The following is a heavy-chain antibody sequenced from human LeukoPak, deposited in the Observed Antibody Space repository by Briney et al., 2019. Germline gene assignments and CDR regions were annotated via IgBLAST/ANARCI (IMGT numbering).Heavy chain of an antibody. D-gene: IGHD6-6*01. CDR2: IYYSGST. CDR3: ARAAAPMDV. CDR1: GASISRYY. J-gene: IGHJ6*03. V-gene: IGHV4-59*01. Sequence: SETLSLTCTVSGASISRYYWSWIRQPPGKGLEWIGYIYYSGSTNYNPSLKSQVTISVDTSKNQFSLKLSSVTAADTAVYYCARAAAPMDVWGKGTTVTVSS.